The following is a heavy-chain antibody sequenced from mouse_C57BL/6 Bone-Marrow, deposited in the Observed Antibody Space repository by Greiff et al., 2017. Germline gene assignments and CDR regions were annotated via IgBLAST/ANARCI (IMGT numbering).Heavy chain of an antibody. V-gene: IGHV2-2*01. J-gene: IGHJ3*01. CDR1: GFSLTSYG. CDR2: IWSGGST. Sequence: VHLVESGPGLVQPSQSLSITCTVSGFSLTSYGVHWVRQSPGKGLEWLGVIWSGGSTDYNAAFISRLSISKDNSKSQVFFKMNSLQADDTAIYYCARIGDYDGAWFAYWGQGTLVTVSA. CDR3: ARIGDYDGAWFAY. D-gene: IGHD2-4*01.